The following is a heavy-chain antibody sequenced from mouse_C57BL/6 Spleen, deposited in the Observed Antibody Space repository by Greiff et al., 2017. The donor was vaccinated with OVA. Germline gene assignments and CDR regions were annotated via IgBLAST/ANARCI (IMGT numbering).Heavy chain of an antibody. J-gene: IGHJ1*03. CDR1: GFTFSDFY. V-gene: IGHV7-1*01. D-gene: IGHD3-1*01. CDR3: ARDAGTWGYFDV. Sequence: EVKLMESGGGLVQSGRSLRLSCATSGFTFSDFYMEWVRQAPGKGLEWIAASRNKANDYTTEYSASVKGRFIVSRDTSQSILYLQMNALRAEDTAIYYCARDAGTWGYFDVWGTGTTVTVSS. CDR2: SRNKANDYTT.